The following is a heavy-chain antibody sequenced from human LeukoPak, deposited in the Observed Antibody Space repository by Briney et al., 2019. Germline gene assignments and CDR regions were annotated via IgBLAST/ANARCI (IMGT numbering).Heavy chain of an antibody. D-gene: IGHD2-15*01. CDR1: GFTFSDYY. J-gene: IGHJ4*02. CDR2: IISSGSTI. Sequence: PGGSLRLSCAASGFTFSDYYVSWIRQAPGKGLEWVSYIISSGSTIYYADSVKGRFTISRDNAKNSLYLQMNSLRAEDTAVYYCARDPAALYCSGGSCQYFDYWGQGTLVTVSS. V-gene: IGHV3-11*04. CDR3: ARDPAALYCSGGSCQYFDY.